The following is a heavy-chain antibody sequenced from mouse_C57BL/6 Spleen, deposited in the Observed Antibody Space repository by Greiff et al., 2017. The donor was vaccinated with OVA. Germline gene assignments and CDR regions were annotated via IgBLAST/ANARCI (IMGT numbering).Heavy chain of an antibody. CDR1: GYTFTSYW. J-gene: IGHJ4*01. Sequence: QVQLQQPGAELVKPGASVKMSCKASGYTFTSYWITWVKQRPGQGLEWIGDIYPGSGSTNYNEKFKSKATLTVDTSSSTAYMQLSSLTSEDSAVYYGARFDLLITTVYAMDYWGQGTSVTVSS. D-gene: IGHD1-1*01. CDR2: IYPGSGST. V-gene: IGHV1-55*01. CDR3: ARFDLLITTVYAMDY.